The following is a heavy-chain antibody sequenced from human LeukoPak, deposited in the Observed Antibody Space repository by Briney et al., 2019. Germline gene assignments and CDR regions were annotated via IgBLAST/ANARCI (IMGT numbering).Heavy chain of an antibody. D-gene: IGHD2-15*01. CDR3: ARAAPGYRSGGSCYSVWFDP. Sequence: SETLSLTCAVSGGSISSGGYSWSWIRQPPGKGLEWIGYIYHSGSTYYNPSLKSRVTISVDRSKNQFSPKLSSVTAADTAVYYCARAAPGYRSGGSCYSVWFDPWGQGTLVTVSS. CDR1: GGSISSGGYS. V-gene: IGHV4-30-2*01. CDR2: IYHSGST. J-gene: IGHJ5*02.